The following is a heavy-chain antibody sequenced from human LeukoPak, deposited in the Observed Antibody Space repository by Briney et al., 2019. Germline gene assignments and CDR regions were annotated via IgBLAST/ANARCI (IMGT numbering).Heavy chain of an antibody. Sequence: PGGSLRLSCAASGFTFSSYGMSWVRQAPGKGLEWVSGISGSCGTTYYADAVKGRFTISRDNSKNTLYLQMNSLRAEDTAVYYCAELGITMIGGVWGKGTTVTISS. CDR2: ISGSCGTT. J-gene: IGHJ6*04. CDR3: AELGITMIGGV. D-gene: IGHD3-10*02. V-gene: IGHV3-23*01. CDR1: GFTFSSYG.